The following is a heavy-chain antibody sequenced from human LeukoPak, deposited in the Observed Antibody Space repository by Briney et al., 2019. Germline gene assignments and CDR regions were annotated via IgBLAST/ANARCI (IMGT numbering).Heavy chain of an antibody. CDR2: IWYDGSNK. J-gene: IGHJ3*02. CDR3: ARDPRCSSTSCYISYAFDI. CDR1: GFNFSSYG. V-gene: IGHV3-33*01. D-gene: IGHD2-2*02. Sequence: GGSLRLSCAASGFNFSSYGMHWVRQAPAKGLEWVAVIWYDGSNKYYADSVKGRFTISRDNSKNTLYLQMNSLRAEDTAVYYCARDPRCSSTSCYISYAFDIWGQGTMVTVSS.